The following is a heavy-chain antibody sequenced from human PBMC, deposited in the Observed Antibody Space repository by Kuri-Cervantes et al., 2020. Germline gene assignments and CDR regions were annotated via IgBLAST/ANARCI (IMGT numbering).Heavy chain of an antibody. D-gene: IGHD1/OR15-1a*01. CDR3: AXXXTNKPA. J-gene: IGHJ5*02. V-gene: IGHV1-18*01. CDR1: GXTXXSYG. Sequence: ASVKVSGKASGXTXXSYGISWVRXAPGQGLEWMXXXYPGNGDTXYSQKFXGRVTXXRDTSASTAYVELSSLTSEXTAVYYCAXXXTNKPAWGQGTLVTVSS. CDR2: XYPGNGDT.